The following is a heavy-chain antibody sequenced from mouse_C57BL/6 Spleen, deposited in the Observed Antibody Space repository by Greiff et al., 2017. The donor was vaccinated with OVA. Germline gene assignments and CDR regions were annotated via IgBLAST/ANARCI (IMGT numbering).Heavy chain of an antibody. D-gene: IGHD1-1*01. CDR1: GYTFTSYW. CDR3: ARSGDYYGSSNYAMDY. Sequence: QVQLQQPGTELVKPGASVKLSCKASGYTFTSYWMHWVKQRPGQGLEWIGNINPSNGGTTYNEKFKSKATLTVDKSSSTAYMQHSSLTSEDSAVYYCARSGDYYGSSNYAMDYWGQGTSVTVSS. J-gene: IGHJ4*01. V-gene: IGHV1-53*01. CDR2: INPSNGGT.